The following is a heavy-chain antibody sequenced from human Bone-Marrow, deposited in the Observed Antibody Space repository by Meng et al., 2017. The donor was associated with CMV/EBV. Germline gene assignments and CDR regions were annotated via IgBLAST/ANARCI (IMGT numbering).Heavy chain of an antibody. CDR2: IYHSGST. Sequence: SETLSLTCTVSGYSISSGYYWGWIRQPPGKGLEWIGSIYHSGSTYYNPSLKSRVTISVDTSKNQFSLKLSSVTAADTAVYYCARVENNYDFWSGFDYWGQGTLVTVSS. J-gene: IGHJ4*02. V-gene: IGHV4-38-2*02. D-gene: IGHD3-3*01. CDR1: GYSISSGYY. CDR3: ARVENNYDFWSGFDY.